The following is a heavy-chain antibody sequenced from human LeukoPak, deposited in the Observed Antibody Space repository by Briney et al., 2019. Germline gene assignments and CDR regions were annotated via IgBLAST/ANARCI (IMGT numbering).Heavy chain of an antibody. J-gene: IGHJ6*03. V-gene: IGHV3-21*01. CDR1: GFDFSIYA. Sequence: NPGGSLRLSCAASGFDFSIYAIAWVRQAPGRGLEWVSSISSGSSFQNYADSVKGRFTISRDNAKNSVYLQMNRLRAEDTAVYFCAREGDPPGFYYYHHLDVWGKGTTVTVSS. CDR3: AREGDPPGFYYYHHLDV. D-gene: IGHD3-16*01. CDR2: ISSGSSFQ.